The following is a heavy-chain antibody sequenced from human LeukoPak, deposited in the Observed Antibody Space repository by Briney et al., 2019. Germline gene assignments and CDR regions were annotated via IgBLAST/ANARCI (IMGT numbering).Heavy chain of an antibody. J-gene: IGHJ4*02. CDR2: ISGSGGST. Sequence: GGSLRLSCAASGFTFSSYAMSWVRQAPGKGLEWVSAISGSGGSTYYADYVKGRFTISRDNSKNTLYLQMNSLRAEDTAVYYCTSGVAGNFDYWGQGTLVTVSS. D-gene: IGHD6-19*01. V-gene: IGHV3-23*01. CDR1: GFTFSSYA. CDR3: TSGVAGNFDY.